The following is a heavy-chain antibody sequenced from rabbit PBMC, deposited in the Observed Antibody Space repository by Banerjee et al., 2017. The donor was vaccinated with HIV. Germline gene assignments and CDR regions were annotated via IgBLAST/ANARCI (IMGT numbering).Heavy chain of an antibody. J-gene: IGHJ3*01. Sequence: QEQLVESGGGLVQPGGSLKLSCTASGFSFSNKAVMCWVRQAPGKGLEWIACINAITGKAVYASWAKGRFTFSKTSSTTVTLQMTSLTAADTATYFCARLGHADYPYAYGLKLWGQGTLVTVS. D-gene: IGHD6-1*01. V-gene: IGHV1S45*01. CDR2: INAITGKA. CDR1: GFSFSNKAV. CDR3: ARLGHADYPYAYGLKL.